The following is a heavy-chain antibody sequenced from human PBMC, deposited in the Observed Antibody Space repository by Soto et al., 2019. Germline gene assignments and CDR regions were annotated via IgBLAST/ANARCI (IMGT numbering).Heavy chain of an antibody. Sequence: SETLSLSYAVSGGSISSGGYSWSWIRQPPGKGLEWIAYIYHSGSTYYNPSLKSRVTISVDRSKNQFSLKLSSMTAADTAVYYSPRASYPWGQGTLVT. V-gene: IGHV4-30-2*01. J-gene: IGHJ5*02. CDR3: PRASYP. CDR1: GGSISSGGYS. CDR2: IYHSGST.